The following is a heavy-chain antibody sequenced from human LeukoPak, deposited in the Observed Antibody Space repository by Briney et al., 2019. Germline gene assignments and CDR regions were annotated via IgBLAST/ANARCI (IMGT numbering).Heavy chain of an antibody. CDR1: GFTFSSYW. CDR2: ISSSSSTI. V-gene: IGHV3-48*04. Sequence: GGSLRLSCAASGFTFSSYWMSWVRQAPGKGLEWVSFISSSSSTIYYADSVKGRFTISRDNAKNSLYLQMYSLRAEDTAVYYCARDRGGSYSAIDYWGQGTLVTVSS. J-gene: IGHJ4*02. D-gene: IGHD1-26*01. CDR3: ARDRGGSYSAIDY.